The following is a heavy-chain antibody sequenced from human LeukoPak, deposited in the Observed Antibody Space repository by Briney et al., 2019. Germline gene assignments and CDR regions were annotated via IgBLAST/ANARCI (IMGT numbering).Heavy chain of an antibody. V-gene: IGHV3-30-3*01. Sequence: GGSLRLSCAASGFTFSSYAMHWVRQAPGKGLEWVAVISYDGGNKYYADSVKGRFTISRDNSKNTLYLQMNSLRAEDTAVYYCAKDSAAAGLSGFDYWGQGTLVTVSS. J-gene: IGHJ4*02. D-gene: IGHD6-13*01. CDR1: GFTFSSYA. CDR2: ISYDGGNK. CDR3: AKDSAAAGLSGFDY.